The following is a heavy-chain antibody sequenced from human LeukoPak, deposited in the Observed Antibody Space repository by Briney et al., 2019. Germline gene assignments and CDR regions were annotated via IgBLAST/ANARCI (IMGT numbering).Heavy chain of an antibody. Sequence: SETLSLTCTVSGGSISSYYWSWVRQPPGKGMEWIGYIYYSGSTNYNPSLKFRVTISVDTSNNQFSLKLSSLTAADTAVYYCARGYCSGGSCYSDAFDIWGQGTMVTVSS. CDR1: GGSISSYY. V-gene: IGHV4-59*08. J-gene: IGHJ3*02. CDR3: ARGYCSGGSCYSDAFDI. CDR2: IYYSGST. D-gene: IGHD2-15*01.